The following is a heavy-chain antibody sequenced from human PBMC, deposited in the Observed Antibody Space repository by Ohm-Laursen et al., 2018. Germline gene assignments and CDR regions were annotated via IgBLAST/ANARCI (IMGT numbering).Heavy chain of an antibody. J-gene: IGHJ6*02. CDR3: ARDLAPYAGAFSAIQHYPYGLDV. CDR2: VNPSGGGT. D-gene: IGHD2-2*01. V-gene: IGHV1-2*02. CDR1: GYTFTAYY. Sequence: ASVKVSCNTSGYTFTAYYIHWVRQAPGQGLEWMGWVNPSGGGTNYAPSYQGRVSMTSDTSITTAYMDLNSLRFDDAAVYFCARDLAPYAGAFSAIQHYPYGLDVWGQGTTVTVSS.